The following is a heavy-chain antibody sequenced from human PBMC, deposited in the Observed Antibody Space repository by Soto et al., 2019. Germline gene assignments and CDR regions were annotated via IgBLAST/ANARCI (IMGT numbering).Heavy chain of an antibody. CDR2: IYQSGVT. J-gene: IGHJ5*02. CDR1: GDSYSISTYS. CDR3: AGMPYTSGLRFDP. Sequence: SETLSLTCNMSGDSYSISTYSWSWIRQPPGKALQWIGSIYQSGVTSYNPSLASRVSISLDRSNNQCSLKLKSVTAADTAVYFCAGMPYTSGLRFDPWGPGTLVTVSS. V-gene: IGHV4-30-2*01. D-gene: IGHD6-19*01.